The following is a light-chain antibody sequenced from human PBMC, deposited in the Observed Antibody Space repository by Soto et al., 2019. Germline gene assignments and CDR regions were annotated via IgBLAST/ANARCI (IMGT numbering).Light chain of an antibody. CDR2: EDN. J-gene: IGLJ3*02. CDR1: SGSIASNY. V-gene: IGLV6-57*04. Sequence: NFMLTQPHSVSESPGKTVTISCTRSSGSIASNYVQWYQQRPGSAPTTVIYEDNQRPSGVPDRFSGSIDTSSNPASPTFSGLRTGDKADSSCHSYDSRIPYWEFGGGTRSPS. CDR3: HSYDSRIPYWE.